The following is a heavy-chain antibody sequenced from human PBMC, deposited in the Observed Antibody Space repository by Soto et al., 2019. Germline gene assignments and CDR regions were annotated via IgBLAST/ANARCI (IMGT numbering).Heavy chain of an antibody. CDR1: GGSSSRSTYS. J-gene: IGHJ5*02. D-gene: IGHD3-16*01. Sequence: ASDTLSVTCAACGGSSSRSTYSWGGIGQPPGEGLEWIGSMRYRGAAYDNPSVKSVVSISVDKSKSQFSLKLTFVTAADTAVYFCARQGSNSSRRLGWVDPWGKGTLVTV. CDR2: MRYRGAA. V-gene: IGHV4-39*01. CDR3: ARQGSNSSRRLGWVDP.